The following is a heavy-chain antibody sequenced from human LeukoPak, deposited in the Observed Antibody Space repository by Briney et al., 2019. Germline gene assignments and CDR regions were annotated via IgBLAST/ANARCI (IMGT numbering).Heavy chain of an antibody. Sequence: PGGSLRLSCAASGFTFSSYAMSWVCQAPGKGLEWVSAISGSGGSTYYADSVKGRFTISRDNSKNTLYLQMHSLRAEDTAVYYCARDADTSGSYWYFDLWGRGTQVTVSS. V-gene: IGHV3-23*01. J-gene: IGHJ2*01. D-gene: IGHD3-22*01. CDR2: ISGSGGST. CDR3: ARDADTSGSYWYFDL. CDR1: GFTFSSYA.